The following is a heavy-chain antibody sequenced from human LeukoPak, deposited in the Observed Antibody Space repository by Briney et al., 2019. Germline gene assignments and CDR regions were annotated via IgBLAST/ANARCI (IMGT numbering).Heavy chain of an antibody. J-gene: IGHJ6*02. Sequence: SVKVSCKASGGTFSSYAISWVRQAPGQGLEWMGGIIPIFGTANYAQKFQGRVTITADESTSTAYMELSSLRSEDTAVYYCARDPRDVRQLRSQEVYYGMDVWGQGTTVTVSS. D-gene: IGHD5-18*01. CDR3: ARDPRDVRQLRSQEVYYGMDV. CDR1: GGTFSSYA. CDR2: IIPIFGTA. V-gene: IGHV1-69*13.